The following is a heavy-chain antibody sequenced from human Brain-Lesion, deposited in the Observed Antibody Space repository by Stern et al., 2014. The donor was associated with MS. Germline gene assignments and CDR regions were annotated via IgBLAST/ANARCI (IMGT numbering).Heavy chain of an antibody. D-gene: IGHD2-15*01. CDR1: GYTFTGFF. Sequence: QVQLGQSGAEVKKPGASVKVSCTASGYTFTGFFLHWVRQAPGQGLEWVGWINPNTGVTKSAHKFQGWVTLTRDTSINTVYMELNRLKSDDTAVFYCARGYPFFDNWGQGTLVTVSS. CDR3: ARGYPFFDN. J-gene: IGHJ4*02. CDR2: INPNTGVT. V-gene: IGHV1-2*04.